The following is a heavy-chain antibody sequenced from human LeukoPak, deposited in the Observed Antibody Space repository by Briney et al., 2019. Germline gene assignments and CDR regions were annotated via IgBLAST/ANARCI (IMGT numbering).Heavy chain of an antibody. CDR1: GFTFSSYS. V-gene: IGHV3-21*01. D-gene: IGHD6-13*01. Sequence: SGGSLRLSCAASGFTFSSYSMNWVRQAPGKGLEWVSSISSSSSYIYYADSVKGRFTISRDNAKNSLYLQMNSLRAEDTAVYYCARVSSWPYYMDVWGKGTTVTVSS. J-gene: IGHJ6*03. CDR2: ISSSSSYI. CDR3: ARVSSWPYYMDV.